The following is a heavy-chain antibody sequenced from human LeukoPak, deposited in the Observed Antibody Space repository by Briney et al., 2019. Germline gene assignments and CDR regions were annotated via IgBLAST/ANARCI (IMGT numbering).Heavy chain of an antibody. Sequence: PGGSLRLSCAASGFTFSSYGMHWVRQAPGEGLEWVAVISYDGSNKYYADSVKGRFTISRDNSKNTLYLQMNSLRAEDTAVYYCAKGPDRYCSSTSCYGAYWGQGTLVTVSS. CDR3: AKGPDRYCSSTSCYGAY. CDR1: GFTFSSYG. D-gene: IGHD2-2*01. V-gene: IGHV3-30*18. CDR2: ISYDGSNK. J-gene: IGHJ4*02.